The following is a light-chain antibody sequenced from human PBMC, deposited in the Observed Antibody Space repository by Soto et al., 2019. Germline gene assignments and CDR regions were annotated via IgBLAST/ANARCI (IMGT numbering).Light chain of an antibody. CDR1: QSVSSN. J-gene: IGKJ3*01. V-gene: IGKV3-15*01. CDR2: GAS. Sequence: EIVMTQSPATLSVSPGERATLSCRASQSVSSNLAWYQQKPGQAPRLLIYGASTRATGIPARFSGSGSGTEFTLTISSLQFEDFAVYYYQDFHTCPTPLGAGTNVDIK. CDR3: QDFHTCPTP.